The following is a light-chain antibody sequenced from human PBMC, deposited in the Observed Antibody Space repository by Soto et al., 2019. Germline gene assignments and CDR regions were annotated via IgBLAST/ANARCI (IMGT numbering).Light chain of an antibody. CDR3: QQYSSYST. J-gene: IGKJ1*01. CDR1: QPISNW. CDR2: DAS. Sequence: DVQMTQSPSTLSASVVDRVTITCRASQPISNWLAWYQQKPGKAPKVLIFDASNLEGGVPSRFSGSGSGTEFTLTISSLQPDDFATYYCQQYSSYSTFGQGTKVDI. V-gene: IGKV1-5*01.